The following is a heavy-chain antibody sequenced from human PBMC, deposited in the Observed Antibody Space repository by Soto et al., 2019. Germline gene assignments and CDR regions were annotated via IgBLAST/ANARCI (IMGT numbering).Heavy chain of an antibody. Sequence: GPSLKISCEASGYSFTTNWITLVRPMPGEGLGWMGRIYPSDSYTKYSPSFRGHVIISVATSTITPYLQGSTLEASDTAMYYGGRLTSYDFSRGDVWGHGTTVTVSS. CDR1: GYSFTTNW. V-gene: IGHV5-10-1*01. CDR2: IYPSDSYT. CDR3: GRLTSYDFSRGDV. D-gene: IGHD3-3*01. J-gene: IGHJ6*02.